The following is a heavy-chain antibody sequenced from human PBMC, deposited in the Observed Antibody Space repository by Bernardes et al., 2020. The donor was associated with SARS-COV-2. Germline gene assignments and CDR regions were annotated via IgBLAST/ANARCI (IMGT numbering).Heavy chain of an antibody. CDR1: GFTVSVHY. CDR2: IHPGGGII. CDR3: ARASGGGSSPFDY. D-gene: IGHD6-6*01. Sequence: GCLSRSRAASGFTVSVHYMNWIRPAPGKGLEWLSYIHPGGGIIYYADSVKGRFTISRDNAKNSLYLQMNSLRVEDTAVYYCARASGGGSSPFDYWGQGTLVTVSS. V-gene: IGHV3-11*01. J-gene: IGHJ4*02.